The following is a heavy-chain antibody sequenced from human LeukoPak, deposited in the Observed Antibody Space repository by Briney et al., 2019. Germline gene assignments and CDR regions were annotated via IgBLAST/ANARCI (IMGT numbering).Heavy chain of an antibody. J-gene: IGHJ6*02. CDR2: IYHSGST. CDR3: ARAHSSGWYYYYYGMDV. V-gene: IGHV4-4*02. CDR1: GGSISSSNW. D-gene: IGHD6-19*01. Sequence: PSGTLSLTCAVSGGSISSSNWWSWVRQPPGKGLECIGEIYHSGSTNYNPSLKSRVTISVDKSKNQFSLKLSSVTAADTAVYYCARAHSSGWYYYYYGMDVWGQGTTVTVSS.